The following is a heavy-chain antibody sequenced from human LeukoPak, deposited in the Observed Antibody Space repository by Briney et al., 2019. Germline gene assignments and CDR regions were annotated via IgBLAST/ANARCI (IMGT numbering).Heavy chain of an antibody. CDR1: GFTFRDYH. Sequence: GGSLRLSCAASGFTFRDYHMSWIRQAPGKGLEWVAYIVGSSSYTNYADSVKGRFTISRDNGENSLYLQMNSLRDEDTAVYYCARDDFGRGSPFDNWGQGTLVTVSS. D-gene: IGHD3/OR15-3a*01. V-gene: IGHV3-11*06. CDR3: ARDDFGRGSPFDN. J-gene: IGHJ4*02. CDR2: IVGSSSYT.